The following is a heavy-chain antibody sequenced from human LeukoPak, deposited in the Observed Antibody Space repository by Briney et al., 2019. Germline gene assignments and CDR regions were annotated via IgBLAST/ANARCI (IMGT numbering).Heavy chain of an antibody. CDR2: IYYSGST. J-gene: IGHJ3*02. CDR3: ARVGASSDAFDI. CDR1: GGSISSYY. V-gene: IGHV4-59*01. Sequence: PSETLSLTCTVSGGSISSYYWSWIRQPPGKGLEWIGYIYYSGSTNYNPSLKSRVTISVDTSKNQFSLKLSSVTAADTAVYYCARVGASSDAFDIWGQGTMVTVSS. D-gene: IGHD3-3*01.